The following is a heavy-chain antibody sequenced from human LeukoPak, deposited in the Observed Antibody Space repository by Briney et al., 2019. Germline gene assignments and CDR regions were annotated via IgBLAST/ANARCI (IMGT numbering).Heavy chain of an antibody. D-gene: IGHD4-17*01. J-gene: IGHJ6*03. Sequence: ASVKVSCKASGYTFTGYYMHWVRQAPGQGLEWMGWINPNSGGTNYVQKFQGRVTMTRDTSISTAYMELSRLRSDDTAVYYCARDRTVTVYYYYYMDVWGKGTTVTVSS. CDR2: INPNSGGT. CDR3: ARDRTVTVYYYYYMDV. V-gene: IGHV1-2*02. CDR1: GYTFTGYY.